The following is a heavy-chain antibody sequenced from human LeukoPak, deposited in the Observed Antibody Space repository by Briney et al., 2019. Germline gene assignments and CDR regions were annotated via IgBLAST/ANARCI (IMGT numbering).Heavy chain of an antibody. CDR3: ARIRCDYGPEICYNH. V-gene: IGHV4-34*01. J-gene: IGHJ5*02. D-gene: IGHD4/OR15-4a*01. Sequence: PSETLSLTCGVSGVSLTDYYWSWIRQSPGKGLEWIGEVSPDGYDKYNPSLKSRVSISVDRPENQLSLRLSSVTAADTAIYYYARIRCDYGPEICYNHWAQGSLVTVSS. CDR1: GVSLTDYY. CDR2: VSPDGYD.